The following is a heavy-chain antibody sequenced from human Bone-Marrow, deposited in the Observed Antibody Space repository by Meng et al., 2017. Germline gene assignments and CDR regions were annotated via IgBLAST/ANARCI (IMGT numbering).Heavy chain of an antibody. CDR3: GRDQGRELINH. J-gene: IGHJ4*02. CDR2: VYHRGDT. Sequence: QVQLQESCHGLVKPSGTLFLTCTVSGDSISSDIWWSWVRQPPGKGLEWIGEVYHRGDTNYNPSLKSRDVISVDKSKNQFSLNLSSVTAADTAVYYCGRDQGRELINHWGQGTLVTVSS. CDR1: GDSISSDIW. D-gene: IGHD1-7*01. V-gene: IGHV4-4*02.